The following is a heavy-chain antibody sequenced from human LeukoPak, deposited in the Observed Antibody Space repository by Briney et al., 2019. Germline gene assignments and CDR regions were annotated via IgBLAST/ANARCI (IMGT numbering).Heavy chain of an antibody. J-gene: IGHJ1*01. CDR2: INPNSGGT. V-gene: IGHV1-2*02. D-gene: IGHD2-2*01. Sequence: ASVKVSCKASGYTFTGYYMHWVRQAPGQGLEWMGWINPNSGGTNYAQKFQGRVTMTRDTSISTAYMELSRLRSDDTAVYYCARDRGIVVVPAAMPYEYFQHWGQGTLVTVSS. CDR3: ARDRGIVVVPAAMPYEYFQH. CDR1: GYTFTGYY.